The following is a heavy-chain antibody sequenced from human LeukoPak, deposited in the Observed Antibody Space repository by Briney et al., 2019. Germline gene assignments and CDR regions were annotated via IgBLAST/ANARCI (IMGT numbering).Heavy chain of an antibody. CDR3: ALLAVASDFDY. J-gene: IGHJ4*02. CDR2: IASSGTTI. V-gene: IGHV3-48*03. CDR1: GFPFSIYE. Sequence: GGSLRLSCAVSGFPFSIYEMNWVRQAPGKGLEWVPNIASSGTTIYYADSVKGRFSISRDNAKSSLYLQMNSLRVEDTAVYYCALLAVASDFDYWGQGALVTVSS. D-gene: IGHD6-19*01.